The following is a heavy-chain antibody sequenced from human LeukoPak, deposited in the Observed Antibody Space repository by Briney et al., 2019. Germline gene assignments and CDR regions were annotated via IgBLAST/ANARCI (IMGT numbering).Heavy chain of an antibody. J-gene: IGHJ6*01. Sequence: SETLSLTCTVSGGSISSSSYYWGWIRQPPGKGLEWIGSIYYSGSTYYNPSLKSRVTISVDTSNNQFSLKLSSVTAADTAVYFCARDQYYYYYYGMDVWGQGTTVTVSS. CDR3: ARDQYYYYYYGMDV. CDR1: GGSISSSSYY. CDR2: IYYSGST. D-gene: IGHD2-2*01. V-gene: IGHV4-39*07.